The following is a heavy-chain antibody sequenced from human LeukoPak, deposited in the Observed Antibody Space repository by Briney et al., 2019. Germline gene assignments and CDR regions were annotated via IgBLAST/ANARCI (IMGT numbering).Heavy chain of an antibody. CDR3: ARHSHYDFWSGYRIFDY. Sequence: SETLSLTCTVSGGSISSYYWSWIRQPAGKGLEWIGRIYTSGSTNYNPSLKSRVTISVDTSKNQFSLKLSSVTAADTAVYYCARHSHYDFWSGYRIFDYWGQGTLVTVSS. J-gene: IGHJ4*02. CDR1: GGSISSYY. D-gene: IGHD3-3*01. V-gene: IGHV4-4*07. CDR2: IYTSGST.